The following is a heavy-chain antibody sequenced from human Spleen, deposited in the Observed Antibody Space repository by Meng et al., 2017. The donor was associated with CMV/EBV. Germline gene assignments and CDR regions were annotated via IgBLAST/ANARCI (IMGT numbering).Heavy chain of an antibody. D-gene: IGHD2-15*01. J-gene: IGHJ6*02. V-gene: IGHV1-46*01. CDR2: INPSGGST. Sequence: ASVKVSCKASGYTFTSYHMHWVRQAPGQGLEWMGIINPSGGSTSYAQKFQGRVTMTRDTSTSTVYMELSSLRSEDTAVYYCARPATQGIIYYYYGMDVWGQGTTVTVSS. CDR1: GYTFTSYH. CDR3: ARPATQGIIYYYYGMDV.